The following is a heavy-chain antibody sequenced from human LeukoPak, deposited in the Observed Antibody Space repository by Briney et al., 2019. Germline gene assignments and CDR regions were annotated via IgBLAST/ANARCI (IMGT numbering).Heavy chain of an antibody. D-gene: IGHD6-13*01. CDR1: GFTFSSYV. J-gene: IGHJ4*02. CDR2: ISGSGGST. Sequence: PGGSLRLSCAASGFTFSSYVMSWVRQAPGKGLEWVSAISGSGGSTYYADSVKGRFTISRDYSKNTLYLQMNSLRAEDTAVYYCAKQQLVSTPFDYWGQGTLVTVSS. CDR3: AKQQLVSTPFDY. V-gene: IGHV3-23*01.